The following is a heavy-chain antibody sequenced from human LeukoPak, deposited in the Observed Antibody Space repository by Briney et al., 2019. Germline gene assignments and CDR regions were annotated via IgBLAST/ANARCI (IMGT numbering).Heavy chain of an antibody. Sequence: GGSLRLSCTASGFTFGDYAMSWFRQAPGKGLEWVGFIRSKAYGGTTEYAASVKGRFTISRDDSKSIAYLQMNSLKTEDTAVYYCTKDKWELRSGNDAFDIWGQGTMVTVSS. V-gene: IGHV3-49*03. J-gene: IGHJ3*02. CDR2: IRSKAYGGTT. CDR1: GFTFGDYA. CDR3: TKDKWELRSGNDAFDI. D-gene: IGHD1-26*01.